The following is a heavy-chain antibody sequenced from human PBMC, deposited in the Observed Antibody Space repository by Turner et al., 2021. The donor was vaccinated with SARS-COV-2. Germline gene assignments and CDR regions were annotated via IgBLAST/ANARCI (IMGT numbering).Heavy chain of an antibody. D-gene: IGHD6-19*01. CDR3: ARDRGIAVADSYYYYYYGMDV. J-gene: IGHJ6*02. Sequence: QVQLVESGGGVVQPGRSLRLSCAASGFPSSSHAMHWVRQAPGKGLEWVAVISYDGSNKYYADSVKGRFTISRDNSKNTLYLQMNSLRAEDTAVYYCARDRGIAVADSYYYYYYGMDVWGQGTTVTVSS. CDR1: GFPSSSHA. CDR2: ISYDGSNK. V-gene: IGHV3-30-3*01.